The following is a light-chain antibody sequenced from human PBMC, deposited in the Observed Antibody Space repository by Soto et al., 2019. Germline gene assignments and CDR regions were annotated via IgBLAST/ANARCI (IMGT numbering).Light chain of an antibody. V-gene: IGKV3-20*01. CDR3: QQYGSSGT. Sequence: ETVSSQSPATLSLSPGDRATLSCRASQSVSNNYLAWYQQKPGQAPRLLIYGASNRATGIPDRFSGSGSGTDFTLTISRLEPEDFAVYYCQQYGSSGTFGQGTKVDIK. CDR2: GAS. CDR1: QSVSNNY. J-gene: IGKJ1*01.